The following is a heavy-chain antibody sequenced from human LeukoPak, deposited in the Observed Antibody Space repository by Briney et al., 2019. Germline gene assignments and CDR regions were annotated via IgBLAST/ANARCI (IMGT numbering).Heavy chain of an antibody. D-gene: IGHD1-26*01. V-gene: IGHV1-18*01. Sequence: VASVKVSCKASGYTFTSYGINRVRQAPGQGLEWMGWISAYNSNTHYAQKLQGRVTMTTDTSTSTAYMEVRSLRSDDTAVYYCAREVGRGFDYWGQGTLVTVSS. J-gene: IGHJ4*02. CDR3: AREVGRGFDY. CDR2: ISAYNSNT. CDR1: GYTFTSYG.